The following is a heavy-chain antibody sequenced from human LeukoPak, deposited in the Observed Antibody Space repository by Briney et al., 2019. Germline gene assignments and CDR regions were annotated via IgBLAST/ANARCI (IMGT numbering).Heavy chain of an antibody. CDR3: ARESEYYYDSSTYSGDDY. Sequence: ASVKVSCKASGYSFTGHYMHWVRQAPGQGREWMGWINTNTGNPTYAQGFTGRFVFSLDTSVSTAYLQISSLKAEDTAVYYCARESEYYYDSSTYSGDDYWGQGTLVTVSS. D-gene: IGHD3-22*01. CDR1: GYSFTGHY. V-gene: IGHV7-4-1*02. J-gene: IGHJ4*02. CDR2: INTNTGNP.